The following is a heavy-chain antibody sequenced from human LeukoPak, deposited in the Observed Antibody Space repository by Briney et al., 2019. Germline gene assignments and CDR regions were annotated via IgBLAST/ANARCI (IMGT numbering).Heavy chain of an antibody. V-gene: IGHV3-23*01. CDR1: GFTFSSHA. D-gene: IGHD2-2*01. J-gene: IGHJ4*02. Sequence: GGSLRLSCAASGFTFSSHAVSWVRQAPGKGLEWVSAISGSGGSTYYADSVKGRFTISRDNSKNTLYLQMNSLRAEDTAVYYCAKQIVVVPAANFDYWGQGTLVTVSS. CDR3: AKQIVVVPAANFDY. CDR2: ISGSGGST.